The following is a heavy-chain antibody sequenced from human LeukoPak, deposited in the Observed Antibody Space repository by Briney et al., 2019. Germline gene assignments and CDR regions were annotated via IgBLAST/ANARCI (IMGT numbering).Heavy chain of an antibody. J-gene: IGHJ4*02. CDR3: AVGGTGYYTGY. D-gene: IGHD3/OR15-3a*01. V-gene: IGHV1-46*01. Sequence: ASVKVSCKASGYTFTSYYMHWVRQAPGQGLEWMGILNPSGGSTSYAQKFQGRVTMTRDTSTSTVYMELSSLRSEDTAVYYCAVGGTGYYTGYWGQGTLVTVSS. CDR2: LNPSGGST. CDR1: GYTFTSYY.